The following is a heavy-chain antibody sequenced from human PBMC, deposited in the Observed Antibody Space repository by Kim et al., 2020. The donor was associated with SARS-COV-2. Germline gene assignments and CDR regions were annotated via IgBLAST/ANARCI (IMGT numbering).Heavy chain of an antibody. Sequence: SETLSPTCTVSGGSISSYYWSWIRQPPGKGLEWIGYIYYSGSTNYNPSLKSRVTISVDTSKNQFSLKLSSVTAADTAVYYCAREGGKGVATFDYWGQGTLVTVSS. CDR3: AREGGKGVATFDY. CDR1: GGSISSYY. V-gene: IGHV4-59*13. D-gene: IGHD5-12*01. J-gene: IGHJ4*02. CDR2: IYYSGST.